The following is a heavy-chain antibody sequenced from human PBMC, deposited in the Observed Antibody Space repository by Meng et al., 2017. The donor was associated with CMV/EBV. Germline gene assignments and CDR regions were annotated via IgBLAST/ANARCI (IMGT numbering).Heavy chain of an antibody. CDR2: ISSNGGSI. CDR1: GFTFSSYA. D-gene: IGHD4-11*01. CDR3: ARVGEVTTGDYYYYGMDV. J-gene: IGHJ6*02. V-gene: IGHV3-64*02. Sequence: GGSLRLSFAASGFTFSSYAMHWVRQAPGKGLEYVSAISSNGGSIYYADSVKGRFTISRDNSKNTLYLQMGSLRAEDMAVYYCARVGEVTTGDYYYYGMDVWGQGTTVTVSS.